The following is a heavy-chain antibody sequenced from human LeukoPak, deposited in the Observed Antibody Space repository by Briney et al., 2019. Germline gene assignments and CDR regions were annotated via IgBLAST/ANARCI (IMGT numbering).Heavy chain of an antibody. CDR3: ARDRRWLQSSI. Sequence: PSETLSLTCTVSGGSISSYYWSWIRQPPGQGLEWIGYIYYSGSTNYNPSLKSRVTISVNTSKNQFSLKLSSVTAADTAVYYCARDRRWLQSSIWGQGTLVTSST. D-gene: IGHD5-24*01. V-gene: IGHV4-59*01. CDR2: IYYSGST. J-gene: IGHJ4*02. CDR1: GGSISSYY.